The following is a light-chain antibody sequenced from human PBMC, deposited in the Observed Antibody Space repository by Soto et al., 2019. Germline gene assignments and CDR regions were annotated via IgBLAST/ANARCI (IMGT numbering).Light chain of an antibody. J-gene: IGKJ4*01. CDR3: QQVKSFLPLA. CDR1: QDISSH. Sequence: IQLTQSPSSLSASVGDSVTITCRASQDISSHLAWYQQKPGKAPKVLIYAASTLESGIPSRFSGSGTGTDFTLTISSLQAEDFATYYCQQVKSFLPLAFGGGTKVDIK. V-gene: IGKV1-9*01. CDR2: AAS.